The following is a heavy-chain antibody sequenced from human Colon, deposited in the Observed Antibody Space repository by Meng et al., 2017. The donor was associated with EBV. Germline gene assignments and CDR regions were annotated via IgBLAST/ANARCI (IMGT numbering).Heavy chain of an antibody. D-gene: IGHD3-9*01. CDR1: GGSFSGYV. Sequence: QVLLQQLGAGLLKPLEPLSLTCTVNGGSFSGYVWSWVRQPPGKGMEWIGEVSHPGSANYNPSLKSRVTISVDASEKQFSLRLTSVTAADSAVYYCARVPTTGYKDHWGQGTLVTVSS. J-gene: IGHJ4*02. CDR3: ARVPTTGYKDH. V-gene: IGHV4-34*01. CDR2: VSHPGSA.